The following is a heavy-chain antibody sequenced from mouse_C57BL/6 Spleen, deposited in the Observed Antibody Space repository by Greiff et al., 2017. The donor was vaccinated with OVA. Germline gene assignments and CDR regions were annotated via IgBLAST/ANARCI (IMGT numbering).Heavy chain of an antibody. V-gene: IGHV1-22*01. CDR1: GYTFTDYN. J-gene: IGHJ2*01. Sequence: VQLKESGPELVKPGASVKMSCKASGYTFTDYNMHWVKQSHGKSLEWIGYINPNNGGTSYNQKFKGKATLTVNKSSSTAYMELRSLTSEDSAVYYCAKKRTGYYFDYWGQGTTLTVSS. CDR3: AKKRTGYYFDY. D-gene: IGHD4-1*01. CDR2: INPNNGGT.